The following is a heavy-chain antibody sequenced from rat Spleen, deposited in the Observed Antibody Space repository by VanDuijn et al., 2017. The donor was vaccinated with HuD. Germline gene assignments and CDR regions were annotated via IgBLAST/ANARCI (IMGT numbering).Heavy chain of an antibody. V-gene: IGHV2S63*01. CDR2: IWSNGGK. CDR3: ARDGLIRGTWFDY. CDR1: GFSLTDYS. D-gene: IGHD4-3*01. J-gene: IGHJ2*01. Sequence: EVQLKESGPGLVQPSQTLSLTCTVSGFSLTDYSVHWIRQPPGKGLEWMGVIWSNGGKDYNSAIKSRLSISRDTSKNQVFLKMNSLQSEDTTTYYCARDGLIRGTWFDYWGQGVMVTVSS.